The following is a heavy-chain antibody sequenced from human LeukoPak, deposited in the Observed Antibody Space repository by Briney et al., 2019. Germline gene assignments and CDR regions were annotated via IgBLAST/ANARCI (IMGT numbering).Heavy chain of an antibody. CDR2: ISAYTGNT. CDR3: VRETPYSSSWQRFDY. J-gene: IGHJ4*02. D-gene: IGHD6-13*01. Sequence: ASVKVSCKASGYTFTSYGISWVRQAPGQGLEWMGWISAYTGNTNYAQKLQDRVTMTTDTSTSTAYMELRSLRSDDTAVYYCVRETPYSSSWQRFDYWGQGTLVTVSS. CDR1: GYTFTSYG. V-gene: IGHV1-18*01.